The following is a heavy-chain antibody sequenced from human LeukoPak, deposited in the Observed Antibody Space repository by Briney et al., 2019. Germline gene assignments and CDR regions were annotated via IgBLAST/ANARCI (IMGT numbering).Heavy chain of an antibody. CDR2: IYNDGST. J-gene: IGHJ3*02. CDR3: ARNILFAFDI. Sequence: GGSLRLSCAASGLTVSSSYMSWVRQAPGKGLERVSIIYNDGSTYYADSMEGRFTIPRDNSKNTLYLQVNSLRAEDTAMYYCARNILFAFDIWGQGTMVTVSS. CDR1: GLTVSSSY. V-gene: IGHV3-53*01.